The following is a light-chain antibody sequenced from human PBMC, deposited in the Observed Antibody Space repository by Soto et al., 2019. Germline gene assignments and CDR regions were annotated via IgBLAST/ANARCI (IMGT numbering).Light chain of an antibody. CDR2: DAS. CDR1: QNINNW. J-gene: IGKJ1*01. Sequence: DFQMTQSPSTLSASVGDRVTITCRASQNINNWVAWYQQKPGKAPKFLIYDASTLQRGVSSRFSGSGFGTEFSLTINSLQPDESGRYYCQHTLTFGQGTKVEVK. CDR3: QHTLT. V-gene: IGKV1-5*01.